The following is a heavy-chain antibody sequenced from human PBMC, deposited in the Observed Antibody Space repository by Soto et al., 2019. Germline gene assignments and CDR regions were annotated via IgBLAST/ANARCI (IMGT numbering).Heavy chain of an antibody. V-gene: IGHV1-24*01. Sequence: ASVKVSCKVFGKTLTDISMHWLRQTPGKGLEWMGGFDPEDGERLHAQNFQGRVTMIEDTSTDTAYMELNSLKSEDTAVYYCASSRDYYDNSGPPFDNWGQGILVTVSS. CDR3: ASSRDYYDNSGPPFDN. D-gene: IGHD3-22*01. CDR2: FDPEDGER. CDR1: GKTLTDIS. J-gene: IGHJ4*02.